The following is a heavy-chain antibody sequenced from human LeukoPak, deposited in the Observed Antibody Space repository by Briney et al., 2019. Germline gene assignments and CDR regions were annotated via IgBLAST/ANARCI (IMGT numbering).Heavy chain of an antibody. V-gene: IGHV3-33*08. CDR3: ARDGRDYYDSSGYYYVKGYFDY. Sequence: GGSLRLSYAASGFTFSSYAMHWVRQAPGKGLEWVAVIWYDGSNKYYADSVKGRFTISRDNSKNTLYLQMNSLRAEDTAVYYCARDGRDYYDSSGYYYVKGYFDYWGQGTLVTVSS. J-gene: IGHJ4*02. CDR1: GFTFSSYA. CDR2: IWYDGSNK. D-gene: IGHD3-22*01.